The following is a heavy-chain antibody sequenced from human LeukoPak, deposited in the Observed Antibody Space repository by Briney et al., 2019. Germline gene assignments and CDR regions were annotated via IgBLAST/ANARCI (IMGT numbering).Heavy chain of an antibody. D-gene: IGHD5-12*01. Sequence: GGSLRLFCVVSGFTVTSNYMNWVRQAPGKGLEWVSVIYSGGSTYYADSVKGRFTISRDNSKNTLYLQMNSLRAEDTAVYYCARHDGGYGPFDYWGQGTLVTVSS. CDR2: IYSGGST. CDR3: ARHDGGYGPFDY. CDR1: GFTVTSNY. J-gene: IGHJ4*02. V-gene: IGHV3-53*01.